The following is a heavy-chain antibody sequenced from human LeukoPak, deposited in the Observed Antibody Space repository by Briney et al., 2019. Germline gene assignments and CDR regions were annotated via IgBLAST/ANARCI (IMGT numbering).Heavy chain of an antibody. Sequence: GGSLRLSCAASGFTFSSYAMSWVRQAPGKGLEWVSAISGSGGSTYYADSVKGRFTISRDNSKNTLYLQMNSLRAEDTAVHYCAIHTMGELPHYWGQGTLVTVSS. J-gene: IGHJ4*02. V-gene: IGHV3-23*01. CDR2: ISGSGGST. CDR1: GFTFSSYA. D-gene: IGHD1-26*01. CDR3: AIHTMGELPHY.